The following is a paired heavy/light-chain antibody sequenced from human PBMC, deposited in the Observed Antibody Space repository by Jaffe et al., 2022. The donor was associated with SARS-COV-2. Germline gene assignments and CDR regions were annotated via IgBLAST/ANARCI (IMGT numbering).Light chain of an antibody. CDR1: SSDVGGYNY. CDR3: SSYAGSNNLHVV. V-gene: IGLV2-8*01. CDR2: EVS. J-gene: IGLJ2*01. Sequence: QSALTQPPSASGSPGQSVTISCTGTSSDVGGYNYVSWYQQHPGKAPKLMIYEVSRRPSGVPDRFSGSKSGNTASLTVSGLQAEDEADYYCSSYAGSNNLHVVFGGGTKLTVL.
Heavy chain of an antibody. Sequence: EVQLVESGGGLIQPGGSLRLSCAASGLTVSSNFLSWVRQAPGRGLEWVSVIYTDGSTYYADSVKGRFAISRDNSKNTLYLQMNSLRAEDTAVYYCARSGYSAYVRAFDIWGQGTLVTVSS. V-gene: IGHV3-53*01. J-gene: IGHJ3*02. D-gene: IGHD5-12*01. CDR2: IYTDGST. CDR1: GLTVSSNF. CDR3: ARSGYSAYVRAFDI.